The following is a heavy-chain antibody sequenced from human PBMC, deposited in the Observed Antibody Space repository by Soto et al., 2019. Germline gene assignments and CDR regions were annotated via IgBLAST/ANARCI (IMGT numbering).Heavy chain of an antibody. D-gene: IGHD4-4*01. Sequence: SETLSLTCTVSGGSISSYDWSWIRQPPGKGLEWIGYIYYSGSTNYNPSLKSRVTISVDTSKNQFSLKLSSVTAADTAVYYCARVIPWDYKFDYWGQGTLVTVSS. CDR3: ARVIPWDYKFDY. CDR1: GGSISSYD. J-gene: IGHJ4*02. V-gene: IGHV4-59*01. CDR2: IYYSGST.